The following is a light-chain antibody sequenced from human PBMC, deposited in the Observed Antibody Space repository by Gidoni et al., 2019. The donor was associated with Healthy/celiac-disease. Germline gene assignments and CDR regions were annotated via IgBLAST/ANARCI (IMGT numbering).Light chain of an antibody. J-gene: IGLJ3*02. V-gene: IGLV2-14*01. CDR1: SSDVGGYIY. CDR3: SSYTSSNTGV. Sequence: QSALTQPASVSGPPGQSITIPCTGTSSDVGGYIYVSWYQQPPGKAPKLMIYEVSNRPSGFSNRFSGSKSGNTASLTISGLQAEDEADYYCSSYTSSNTGVFGGGTKLTVL. CDR2: EVS.